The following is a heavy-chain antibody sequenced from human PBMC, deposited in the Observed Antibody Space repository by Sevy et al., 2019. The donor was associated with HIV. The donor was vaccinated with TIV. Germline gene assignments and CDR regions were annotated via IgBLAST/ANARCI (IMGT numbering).Heavy chain of an antibody. Sequence: SETLSLTCTVSGGSISSGGYYWSWIRQHPGKGLEWIGYIYYSGSTYYNPSLKSRVTISVDKSKNQFSLKLSSVTAADTAVYYCARNVNGYFDYWGQGTLVTVSS. CDR3: ARNVNGYFDY. J-gene: IGHJ4*02. V-gene: IGHV4-31*03. D-gene: IGHD2-8*01. CDR1: GGSISSGGYY. CDR2: IYYSGST.